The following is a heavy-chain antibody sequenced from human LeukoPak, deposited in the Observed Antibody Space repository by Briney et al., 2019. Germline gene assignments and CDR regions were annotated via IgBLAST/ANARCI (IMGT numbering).Heavy chain of an antibody. V-gene: IGHV4-39*01. CDR2: IYYSGST. CDR3: ASLEVGVRAYDY. Sequence: PSETLSLTCTVSGGSISSSSYYWGWIRQPPGKGLEWIVSIYYSGSTYYNPSLKSRVTISVDTSKNQFSLKLSSVTAADTAVYYCASLEVGVRAYDYRGQGTLVTVSS. CDR1: GGSISSSSYY. J-gene: IGHJ4*02.